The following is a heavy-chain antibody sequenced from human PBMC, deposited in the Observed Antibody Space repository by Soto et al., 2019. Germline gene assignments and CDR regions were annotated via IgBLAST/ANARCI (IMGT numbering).Heavy chain of an antibody. CDR1: GYTFTSYA. V-gene: IGHV1-3*01. CDR2: INAGNGNT. CDR3: ARVPRYSKKYYYGSLPD. Sequence: ASVKVSCKASGYTFTSYAIHWVRQAPGQRLEWMGWINAGNGNTKYSQKFQGRVTITRDTSASTAYMELSSLRSEDTAVYYCARVPRYSKKYYYGSLPDWGQGTLVTVSS. J-gene: IGHJ4*02. D-gene: IGHD3-10*01.